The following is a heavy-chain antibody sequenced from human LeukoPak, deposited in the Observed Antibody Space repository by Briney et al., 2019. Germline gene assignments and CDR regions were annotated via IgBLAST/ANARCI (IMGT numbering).Heavy chain of an antibody. D-gene: IGHD5-18*01. CDR1: GFAFSRYP. Sequence: GGSLRLSCAASGFAFSRYPIHWVRQAPGKGLEWVAVISYDGSNKYYADSVKGRFTISRDNSKNTLYLQMNSLRAEDTAVYYCAKDLREYGYSYGHYWGQGTLVTVSS. CDR2: ISYDGSNK. V-gene: IGHV3-30-3*01. CDR3: AKDLREYGYSYGHY. J-gene: IGHJ4*02.